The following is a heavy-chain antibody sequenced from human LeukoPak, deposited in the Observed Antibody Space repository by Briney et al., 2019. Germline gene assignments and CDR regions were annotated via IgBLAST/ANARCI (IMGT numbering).Heavy chain of an antibody. J-gene: IGHJ4*02. CDR2: INHSGST. CDR3: ARAVGSSWYDY. Sequence: PSETLSLTCAVYGGSFSGYYWSWIRQPPGKGLEWIGEINHSGSTNYNPSLKSRVTISVDTSKNQFSLKLSSVTAADTAVYYCARAVGSSWYDYWGQGTLVTVSS. CDR1: GGSFSGYY. V-gene: IGHV4-34*01. D-gene: IGHD6-13*01.